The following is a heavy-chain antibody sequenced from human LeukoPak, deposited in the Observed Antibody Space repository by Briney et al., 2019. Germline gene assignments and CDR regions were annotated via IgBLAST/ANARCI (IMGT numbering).Heavy chain of an antibody. J-gene: IGHJ4*02. V-gene: IGHV3-53*01. CDR2: IYSGGST. CDR1: GVTFSSNY. D-gene: IGHD3-22*01. Sequence: GGSLRLSCAVSGVTFSSNYMSWVRQAPGKGLEWVSVIYSGGSTYYTDSVKGRFTISRDNSKNTLYLQMNSLRAEDTAVYYCATVDSSGYFYFDYWGQGTLVTVSS. CDR3: ATVDSSGYFYFDY.